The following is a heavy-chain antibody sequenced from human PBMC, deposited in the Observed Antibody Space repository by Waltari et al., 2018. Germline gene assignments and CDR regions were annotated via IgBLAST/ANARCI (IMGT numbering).Heavy chain of an antibody. CDR2: INHSGST. D-gene: IGHD6-13*01. V-gene: IGHV4-34*01. J-gene: IGHJ5*02. Sequence: QVQLQQWGAGLLKPSETLSLPCAVYGGSFSGYYCSWIRQPPGKGLEWIGEINHSGSTNYNPSLKSRVTISVDTSKNQFSLKLSSVTAADTAVYYCARGIAASNWFDPWGQGTLVTVSS. CDR3: ARGIAASNWFDP. CDR1: GGSFSGYY.